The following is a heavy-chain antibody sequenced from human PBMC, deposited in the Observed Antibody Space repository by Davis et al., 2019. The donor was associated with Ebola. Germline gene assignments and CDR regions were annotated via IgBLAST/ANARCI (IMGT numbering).Heavy chain of an antibody. CDR2: ISSSSSYI. J-gene: IGHJ4*02. V-gene: IGHV3-21*01. D-gene: IGHD3-22*01. CDR1: GFTFSSYS. Sequence: GESLKISCAASGFTFSSYSMNWVRQAPGKGLEWVSSISSSSSYIYYADSVKGRFTISRDNAKNSLYLQINSLRAEDTAVYYCARDQYYYDSSGYYSRYFDYWGQGTLVTVSS. CDR3: ARDQYYYDSSGYYSRYFDY.